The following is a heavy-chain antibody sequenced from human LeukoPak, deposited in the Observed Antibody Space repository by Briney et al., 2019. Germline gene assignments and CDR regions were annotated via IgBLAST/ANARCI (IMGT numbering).Heavy chain of an antibody. J-gene: IGHJ3*02. CDR1: GGSISSYY. Sequence: SETLSLTCTVSGGSISSYYWSWIRQPPGKGLEWIGYIYYSGSTNYNPSLKSRVTISVDTSKNQFSLKLSSVTAADTAVYYCARDFCTNGVCYYDAFDIWGQGTMVTVSS. CDR3: ARDFCTNGVCYYDAFDI. V-gene: IGHV4-59*01. D-gene: IGHD2-8*01. CDR2: IYYSGST.